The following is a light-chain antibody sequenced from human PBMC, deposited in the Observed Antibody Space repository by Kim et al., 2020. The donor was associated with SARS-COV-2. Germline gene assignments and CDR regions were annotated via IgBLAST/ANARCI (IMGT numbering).Light chain of an antibody. CDR2: GAS. J-gene: IGKJ1*01. CDR3: QQYGNSRT. Sequence: LSPGERATLSCRASQSVSSNSLAWYQQKPGQAPRLLMYGASSRATGIPDRFSGSGSGTDFTLTISRLEPEDFAVYYCQQYGNSRTFGQGTKVDIK. CDR1: QSVSSNS. V-gene: IGKV3-20*01.